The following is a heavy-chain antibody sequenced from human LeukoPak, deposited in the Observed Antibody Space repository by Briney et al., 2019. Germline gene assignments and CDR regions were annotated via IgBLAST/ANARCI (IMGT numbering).Heavy chain of an antibody. D-gene: IGHD4-17*01. CDR1: GFTFSSYE. CDR2: ISSSGSTI. CDR3: ARDDYGDYLEWFDP. Sequence: GGSLRLSCAASGFTFSSYEMNWVRQAPGKGLEGVSYISSSGSTIYYADSVKGRFTISRDNAKNSLYLQMNSLRAEDTAVYYCARDDYGDYLEWFDPWGQGTLVTVSS. J-gene: IGHJ5*02. V-gene: IGHV3-48*03.